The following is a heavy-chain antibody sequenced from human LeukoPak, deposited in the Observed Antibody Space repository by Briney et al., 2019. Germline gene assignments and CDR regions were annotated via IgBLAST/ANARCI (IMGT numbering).Heavy chain of an antibody. CDR2: VYYDGTT. CDR1: GGSIGNYY. Sequence: SGTLSLTCTVSGGSIGNYYWTWIRQPPGKGLEWIGYVYYDGTTKYNPSLKSRVTISVDKSKNQFSLKLSSVTAADTAVYYCAREIVVPAAIMYNWFDPWGQGTLVTVSS. CDR3: AREIVVPAAIMYNWFDP. J-gene: IGHJ5*02. V-gene: IGHV4-59*12. D-gene: IGHD2-2*01.